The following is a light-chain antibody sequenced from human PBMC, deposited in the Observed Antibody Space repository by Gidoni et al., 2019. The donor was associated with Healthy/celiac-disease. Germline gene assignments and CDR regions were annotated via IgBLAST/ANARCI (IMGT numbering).Light chain of an antibody. J-gene: IGKJ1*01. V-gene: IGKV1-39*01. CDR3: QQSYSTPRT. Sequence: TQTTQTPSSLSASVGDRVTITCRASQSISSYLNWYQQKPGKAPKLLISAASSLQGGVPSRFSGSGSGTDFTLTISSLQPEDFATYYCQQSYSTPRTFGQGTKVEIK. CDR2: AAS. CDR1: QSISSY.